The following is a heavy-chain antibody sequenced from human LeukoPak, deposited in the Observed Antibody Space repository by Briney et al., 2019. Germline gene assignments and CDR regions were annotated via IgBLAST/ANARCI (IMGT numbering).Heavy chain of an antibody. V-gene: IGHV4-39*07. D-gene: IGHD1-1*01. CDR3: ARDRGTWNDDGFDY. Sequence: SETLSLTCTVSGGSISSGSYYWGWIRQPPGKGLEWIGSIYYSGSTYYKPSLKSRVTISLDTSKNQFSLKLSSVTAADTAVYYCARDRGTWNDDGFDYWGQGTLVTVSS. CDR1: GGSISSGSYY. CDR2: IYYSGST. J-gene: IGHJ4*02.